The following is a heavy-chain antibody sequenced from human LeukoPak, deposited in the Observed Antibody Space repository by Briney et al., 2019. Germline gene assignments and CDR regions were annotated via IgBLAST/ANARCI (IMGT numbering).Heavy chain of an antibody. D-gene: IGHD3-9*01. CDR1: GFTLSTYS. CDR3: ARSNYDILTGFDY. V-gene: IGHV3-21*04. J-gene: IGHJ4*02. CDR2: ISGSRSDI. Sequence: GGSLRLSCAVSGFTLSTYSMSWVRQAPGKGLEWVSSISGSRSDIYYADSVKGRFTISSDNAKNSLYLQMNSLRAEDTAVYYCARSNYDILTGFDYWGQGTLVTVSS.